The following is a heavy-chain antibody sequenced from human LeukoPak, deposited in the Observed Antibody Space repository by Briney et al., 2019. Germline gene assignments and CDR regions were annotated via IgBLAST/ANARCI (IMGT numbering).Heavy chain of an antibody. CDR3: ARRGYGYSQPDY. J-gene: IGHJ4*02. Sequence: GESLKISCKGFEYSFTRYWIGWVRQTPGKGLEWMGLIYPGDSDTRYSPSFQGQVTISADKSISTAYLQWSSLKASDTAMYYCARRGYGYSQPDYWGQGTLVTVSS. CDR1: EYSFTRYW. CDR2: IYPGDSDT. D-gene: IGHD5-18*01. V-gene: IGHV5-51*01.